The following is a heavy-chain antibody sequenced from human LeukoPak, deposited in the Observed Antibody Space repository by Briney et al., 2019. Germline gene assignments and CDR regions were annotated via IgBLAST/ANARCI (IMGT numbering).Heavy chain of an antibody. CDR3: TRGGDSYLGSSDY. D-gene: IGHD2-21*01. CDR1: GYPISSGYY. Sequence: SETLSLTCSVSGYPISSGYYWGWIRQPPGKGLEGIGSIYHSGSTYHNPSLKSRVTISVDTSKNQLSLKLSSVTAADSAVYYCTRGGDSYLGSSDYWGQGTLVTVSS. V-gene: IGHV4-38-2*02. CDR2: IYHSGST. J-gene: IGHJ4*02.